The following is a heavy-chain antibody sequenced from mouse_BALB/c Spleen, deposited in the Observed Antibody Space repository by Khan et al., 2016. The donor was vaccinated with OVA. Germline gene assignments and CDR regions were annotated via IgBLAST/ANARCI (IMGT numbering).Heavy chain of an antibody. CDR2: INPNNGGT. V-gene: IGHV1-18*01. CDR3: AREWASWFAY. CDR1: GYTFTDYN. J-gene: IGHJ3*01. Sequence: VRLQQSGPELVKPGASVKIPCKASGYTFTDYNMDWVKQSHGKSLEWIGDINPNNGGTISNQKFTGKATFTVDKSSSTAYMELRSLTSEDTAVYYCAREWASWFAYWGQGTLVTVSA.